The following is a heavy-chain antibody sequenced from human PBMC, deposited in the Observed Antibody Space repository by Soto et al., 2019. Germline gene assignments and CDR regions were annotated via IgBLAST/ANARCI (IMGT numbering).Heavy chain of an antibody. D-gene: IGHD5-18*01. CDR3: ASDGGYSYGYFDY. Sequence: EVQLVESGGGLVQPGGSLRLSCAASGFIFSRYSMNWFGEAPGQGLEGVSYISSSSSTIDYEDSVKGRFTNSRDNAKNSLYLQMNGLRDEDTAVYYCASDGGYSYGYFDYWGQGTLVTVSS. CDR2: ISSSSSTI. J-gene: IGHJ4*03. V-gene: IGHV3-48*02. CDR1: GFIFSRYS.